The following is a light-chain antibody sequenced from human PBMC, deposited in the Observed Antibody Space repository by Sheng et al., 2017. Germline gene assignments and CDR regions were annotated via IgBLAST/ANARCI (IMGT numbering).Light chain of an antibody. V-gene: IGKV3-15*01. J-gene: IGKJ2*01. CDR1: QSVSSN. CDR2: GAS. Sequence: EIVLTQSPGTLSLSPGERATLSCRASQSVSSNLAWYQQKPGQAPRLLIYGASTRATGIPARFSGSGSGTEFTLTISSLQPEDVATYYCQQYDNVPYTFGQGTKLEIK. CDR3: QQYDNVPYT.